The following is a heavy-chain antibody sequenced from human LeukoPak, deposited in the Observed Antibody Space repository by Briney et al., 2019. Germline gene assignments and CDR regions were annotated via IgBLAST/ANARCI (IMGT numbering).Heavy chain of an antibody. D-gene: IGHD3-10*01. CDR1: GFTFSNAW. J-gene: IGHJ4*02. CDR2: IKSKTDGGTT. V-gene: IGHV3-15*01. CDR3: TTEKSLKYSGRIRSDY. Sequence: SGGSLRLSCAASGFTFSNAWMSWVRQAPGKGLEWVGRIKSKTDGGTTDYAAPVKGRFTISRDDSKNTLYLQMNSLKTEDTAVYYCTTEKSLKYSGRIRSDYWGQGILVTVSS.